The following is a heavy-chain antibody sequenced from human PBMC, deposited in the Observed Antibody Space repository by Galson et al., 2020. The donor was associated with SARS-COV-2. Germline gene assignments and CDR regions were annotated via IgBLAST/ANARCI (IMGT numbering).Heavy chain of an antibody. V-gene: IGHV4-59*01. Sequence: SQTLSLTCTVSGGSISSYYWSWIRQPPGKGLEWIGYIYYSGSTNYNPSLKSRVTISVDTSKNQFSLKLSSVTAADTAVYYCARARVVRPRSLSYYYYYGMDVWGQGTTVTVSS. D-gene: IGHD3-10*01. CDR2: IYYSGST. CDR1: GGSISSYY. CDR3: ARARVVRPRSLSYYYYYGMDV. J-gene: IGHJ6*02.